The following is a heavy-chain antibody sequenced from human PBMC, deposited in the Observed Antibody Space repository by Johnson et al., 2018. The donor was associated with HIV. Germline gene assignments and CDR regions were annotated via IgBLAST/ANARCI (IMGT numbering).Heavy chain of an antibody. D-gene: IGHD2/OR15-2a*01. CDR3: AKAIGDALDI. J-gene: IGHJ3*02. CDR1: GFTFSNAW. CDR2: IRYDGSNK. Sequence: QMQLVESGGGLVKPGGSLRLSCAASGFTFSNAWMSWVRQAPGKGLEWVAFIRYDGSNKYYADSVKGRFTISRDNSKNTLYLQMNSLRAEDTAVYYCAKAIGDALDIWGQGTMVTVSS. V-gene: IGHV3-30*02.